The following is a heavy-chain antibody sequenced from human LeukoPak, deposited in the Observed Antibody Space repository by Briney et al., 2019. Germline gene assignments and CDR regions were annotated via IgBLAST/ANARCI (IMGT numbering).Heavy chain of an antibody. D-gene: IGHD4-17*01. J-gene: IGHJ4*02. V-gene: IGHV7-4-1*02. CDR3: ARSNNDGDYLGVGFDY. CDR2: INTNTGNP. CDR1: GYTFSSYA. Sequence: GASVKVSCKTSGYTFSSYAMNWVRQAPGHGLEWMGWINTNTGNPTYAQGFTGRFVFSLDTSVSTAYLQISSLQAEDTAVYYCARSNNDGDYLGVGFDYWGQGTLVTVSS.